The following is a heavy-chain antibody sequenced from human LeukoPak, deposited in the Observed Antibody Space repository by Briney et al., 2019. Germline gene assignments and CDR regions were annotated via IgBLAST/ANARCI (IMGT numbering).Heavy chain of an antibody. V-gene: IGHV3-23*01. D-gene: IGHD6-13*01. CDR3: ARSAGYSSSSPDY. Sequence: GGSLRLSCAASGFTFSSYAMNWVRQAPGKGLEWVSAISGRGGITYYADSVKGRFTISGDNSKNTLYLQMNSLRAEDTAVYYCARSAGYSSSSPDYWGQGTLVTVSS. J-gene: IGHJ4*02. CDR2: ISGRGGIT. CDR1: GFTFSSYA.